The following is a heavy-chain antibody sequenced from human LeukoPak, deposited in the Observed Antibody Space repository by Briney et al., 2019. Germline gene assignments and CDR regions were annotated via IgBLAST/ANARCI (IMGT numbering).Heavy chain of an antibody. J-gene: IGHJ3*02. CDR1: GFTFSSYG. D-gene: IGHD3-10*01. V-gene: IGHV3-23*01. CDR2: ISGSGGST. Sequence: GGSLRLSCAASGFTFSSYGMSWVRQAPGKGLEWVSAISGSGGSTYYADSVKGRFTISRDNAKNSLYLQMNSLRAEDTAVYYCVEDGGAFDIWGQGTMVTVSS. CDR3: VEDGGAFDI.